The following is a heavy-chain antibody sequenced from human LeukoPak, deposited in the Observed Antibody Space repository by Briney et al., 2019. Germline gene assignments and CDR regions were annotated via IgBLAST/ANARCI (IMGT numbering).Heavy chain of an antibody. D-gene: IGHD2-2*01. V-gene: IGHV3-72*01. CDR3: ARDQGCSSTNCYSLFFHY. J-gene: IGHJ4*02. CDR2: TRNKANSHTT. CDR1: GFTFSDHY. Sequence: GGSLRLSCAASGFTFSDHYMDWVRQAPGRGLEWVARTRNKANSHTTEYAASVKGRFTISRDDSKNSLYLQMNSLRAEDTAVYYCARDQGCSSTNCYSLFFHYWGQGTLVTVSS.